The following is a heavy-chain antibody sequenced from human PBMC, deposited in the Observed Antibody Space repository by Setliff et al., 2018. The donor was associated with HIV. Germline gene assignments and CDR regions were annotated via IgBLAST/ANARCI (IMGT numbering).Heavy chain of an antibody. J-gene: IGHJ3*02. CDR1: GFSLSTSAMR. CDR2: IDWDDDK. D-gene: IGHD6-13*01. CDR3: ARDIAAAGPNAFDI. V-gene: IGHV2-70*04. Sequence: SGPTLVNPTQTLTLTCTFSGFSLSTSAMRVSWIRQPPGKALEWLARIDWDDDKFYSTSLKTRLTISKDTSKNQVVLTMTNMDPVDTVTYYCARDIAAAGPNAFDIWGQGTMVTVSS.